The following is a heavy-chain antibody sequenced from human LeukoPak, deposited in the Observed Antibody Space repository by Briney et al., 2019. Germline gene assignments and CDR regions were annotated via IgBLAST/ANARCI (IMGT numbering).Heavy chain of an antibody. D-gene: IGHD2-15*01. Sequence: GGSLRLSCAASGFTFSSYAMHWVRQAPGKGLESVAVISYDGSNKYYADSVNRRFTIPRDNSKNTLYLQMNSLRADDTAVYYCARDIRRVVWYYFDYWGQGTLVTVSS. CDR1: GFTFSSYA. V-gene: IGHV3-30-3*01. CDR2: ISYDGSNK. CDR3: ARDIRRVVWYYFDY. J-gene: IGHJ4*02.